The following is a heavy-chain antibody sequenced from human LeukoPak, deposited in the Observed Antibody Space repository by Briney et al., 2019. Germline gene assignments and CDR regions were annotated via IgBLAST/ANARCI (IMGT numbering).Heavy chain of an antibody. CDR2: ISPSSSTI. CDR1: GFTFSTYS. V-gene: IGHV3-48*01. CDR3: ARDPPRFYYDSSAFSRDYYYYMDV. D-gene: IGHD3-22*01. Sequence: GGSLRLSCAASGFTFSTYSMKWVRQAPGKGLEWVSYISPSSSTIYYADSVKGRFTISRDNAKNSLYLQMNSLRAEDTAAYYCARDPPRFYYDSSAFSRDYYYYMDVWGKGTTVTVSS. J-gene: IGHJ6*03.